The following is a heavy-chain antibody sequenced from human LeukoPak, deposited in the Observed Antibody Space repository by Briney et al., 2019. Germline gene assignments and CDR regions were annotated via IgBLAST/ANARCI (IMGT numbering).Heavy chain of an antibody. CDR3: ARGDTQSKYRQFDS. J-gene: IGHJ4*02. V-gene: IGHV3-23*01. D-gene: IGHD1-26*01. CDR1: GFTFSSYA. CDR2: INNSGGRT. Sequence: GGSLRLSCAASGFTFSSYAMSWVRQAPGKGLKWVSGINNSGGRTHYADPVKGRFTISRDNSKNTLYLQMNSLRAEDTGVYYCARGDTQSKYRQFDSWGQGSLVIVSS.